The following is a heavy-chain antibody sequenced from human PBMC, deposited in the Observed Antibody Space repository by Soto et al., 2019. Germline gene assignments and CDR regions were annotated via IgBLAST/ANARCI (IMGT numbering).Heavy chain of an antibody. D-gene: IGHD3-16*02. V-gene: IGHV1-18*04. J-gene: IGHJ6*02. CDR3: ARDSLRDYYYGMDV. CDR1: GYTFTSCG. CDR2: ISAYNGNA. Sequence: ASVKVSCKASGYTFTSCGISWVRQAPGQGLEWMGWISAYNGNANYAQKPQGRVTMTTDTSTSTAYMELTSLRSDDTAVYYCARDSLRDYYYGMDVWGQGITVTVSS.